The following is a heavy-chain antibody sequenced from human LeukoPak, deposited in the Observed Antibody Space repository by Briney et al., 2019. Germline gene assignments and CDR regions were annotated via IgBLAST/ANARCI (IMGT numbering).Heavy chain of an antibody. V-gene: IGHV1-46*01. CDR1: GYTFTSYY. J-gene: IGHJ4*02. CDR3: ASARFLEWLLLI. CDR2: INPSGGST. D-gene: IGHD3-3*01. Sequence: GASVKVSRKASGYTFTSYYMHWVRQAPGQGLEWMGIINPSGGSTSYAQKFQGRVTMTRDTSTSTVYMELSSLRSEDTAVYYCASARFLEWLLLIWGQGTLVTVSS.